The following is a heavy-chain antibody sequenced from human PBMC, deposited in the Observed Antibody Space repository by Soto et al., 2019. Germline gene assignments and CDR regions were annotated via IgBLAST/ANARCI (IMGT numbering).Heavy chain of an antibody. CDR3: ASDLPGRYYYARRFPFDI. D-gene: IGHD3-22*01. J-gene: IGHJ3*02. V-gene: IGHV4-61*01. Sequence: SETLSPTCTVSGGSVSSGRYYWSWLRQPTGKGLEWIGYINYSGRANYNPSLKSRVTISVDTSKNQFSLKLSSVTAADTSVYYCASDLPGRYYYARRFPFDIWGQGTMVTVSS. CDR1: GGSVSSGRYY. CDR2: INYSGRA.